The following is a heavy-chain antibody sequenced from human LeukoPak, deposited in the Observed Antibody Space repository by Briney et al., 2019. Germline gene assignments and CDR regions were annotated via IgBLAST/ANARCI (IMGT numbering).Heavy chain of an antibody. D-gene: IGHD2-2*01. CDR2: ISSSSSTI. J-gene: IGHJ4*02. CDR1: GFTFSSYS. V-gene: IGHV3-48*01. Sequence: PGGSLRLSCAASGFTFSSYSMNWVRQAPGKGLEWVSYISSSSSTIYYADSVKGRFTISRDNAKNSLYLQMNSLRAEDTAVYYCAKALIVVVPAAPDYWGQGTLATVSS. CDR3: AKALIVVVPAAPDY.